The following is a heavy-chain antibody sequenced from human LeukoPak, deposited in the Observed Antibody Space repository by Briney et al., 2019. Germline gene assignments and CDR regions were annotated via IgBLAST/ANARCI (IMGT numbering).Heavy chain of an antibody. V-gene: IGHV1-69*04. CDR1: GGTFSSYA. Sequence: SVKVSCKASGGTFSSYAISWVRQAPGQGLEWMGRIIPILGIANYAQKFQGRVTMTTNTSISTAYMELSSLRSEDTAVYYCARGAPGSYCSGGSCPYFDYWGQGTLVSVSS. D-gene: IGHD2-15*01. CDR3: ARGAPGSYCSGGSCPYFDY. CDR2: IIPILGIA. J-gene: IGHJ4*02.